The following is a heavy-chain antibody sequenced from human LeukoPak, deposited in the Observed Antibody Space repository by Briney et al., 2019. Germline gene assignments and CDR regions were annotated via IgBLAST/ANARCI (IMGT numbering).Heavy chain of an antibody. CDR3: ARHSVASPHYFDY. Sequence: SETLSLTCTVSGGSISSYFWSWIRQPPGKELEWIAFIFYSGNAHYNPSLTRRVTISVDTSQNQFSLKLTSVTAADTAVYYCARHSVASPHYFDYWGQGTPVTVSS. CDR1: GGSISSYF. J-gene: IGHJ4*02. CDR2: IFYSGNA. D-gene: IGHD5/OR15-5a*01. V-gene: IGHV4-59*08.